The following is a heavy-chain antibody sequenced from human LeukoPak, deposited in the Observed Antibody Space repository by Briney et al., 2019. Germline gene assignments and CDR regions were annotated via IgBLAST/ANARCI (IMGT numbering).Heavy chain of an antibody. Sequence: GGSLRLSCAASGFTFTSYSMNWVRQAPGKGLEWVSTIGGGGGSTYYADSVKGRFTISRDNSKNTLYLQVNSLRAEDTAVYYCAKGGKWDVTPFDYWGQGTLVTVSS. J-gene: IGHJ4*02. D-gene: IGHD1-26*01. CDR3: AKGGKWDVTPFDY. CDR2: IGGGGGST. CDR1: GFTFTSYS. V-gene: IGHV3-23*01.